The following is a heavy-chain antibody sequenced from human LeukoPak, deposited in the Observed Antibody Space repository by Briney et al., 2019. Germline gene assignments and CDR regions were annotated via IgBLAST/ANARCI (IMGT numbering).Heavy chain of an antibody. Sequence: GGSLRLSCAASGFTFTSYSMNWVRQAPGKGLEWVSTIGGGGGSTYYADSVKGRFTISRDNSKNTLYLQVNSLRAEDTAVYYCAKGGKWDVTPFDYWGQGTLVTVSS. J-gene: IGHJ4*02. D-gene: IGHD1-26*01. CDR3: AKGGKWDVTPFDY. CDR2: IGGGGGST. CDR1: GFTFTSYS. V-gene: IGHV3-23*01.